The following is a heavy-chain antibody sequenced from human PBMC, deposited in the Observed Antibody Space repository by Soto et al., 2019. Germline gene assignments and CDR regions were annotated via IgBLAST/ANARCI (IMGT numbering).Heavy chain of an antibody. J-gene: IGHJ4*02. CDR3: AKDPLPIVGSWTPYYFDY. CDR1: GFTFSSYA. Sequence: PGGSLRLSCAASGFTFSSYAMSWVRQAPGKGLEWVSAISGSGGSTYYADSVKGRFTISRDNSKNTLYLQMNSLRAEDTAVYYCAKDPLPIVGSWTPYYFDYWGQGTLLTVSS. CDR2: ISGSGGST. D-gene: IGHD6-13*01. V-gene: IGHV3-23*01.